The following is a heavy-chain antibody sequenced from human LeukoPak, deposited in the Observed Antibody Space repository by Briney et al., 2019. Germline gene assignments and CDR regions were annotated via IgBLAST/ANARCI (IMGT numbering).Heavy chain of an antibody. D-gene: IGHD2-2*01. J-gene: IGHJ5*02. CDR1: GGSISSGGYY. Sequence: SETLSLTCTVSGGSISSGGYYWSWIRQPPGKGLEWIGYIYYSGSTNYNPSLKSRVTISVDTSKNQFSLKLSSVTAADTAVYYCARLPDCSSTSCDAAWFDPWGQGTLVTVSS. CDR2: IYYSGST. V-gene: IGHV4-61*08. CDR3: ARLPDCSSTSCDAAWFDP.